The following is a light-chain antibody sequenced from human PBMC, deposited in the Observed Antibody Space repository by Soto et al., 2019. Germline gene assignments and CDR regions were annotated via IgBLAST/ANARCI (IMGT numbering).Light chain of an antibody. Sequence: EIVSTQSPGTLSLSPGERATLSCRASQSVTSTYLAWYQQRPGQAPRLLIYRASTRATGIPDRFSGSGSGTDFTLKISRMEHEDFAVYHCQQYGNSTLTFSGGTKGDIK. CDR3: QQYGNSTLT. V-gene: IGKV3-20*01. J-gene: IGKJ4*01. CDR2: RAS. CDR1: QSVTSTY.